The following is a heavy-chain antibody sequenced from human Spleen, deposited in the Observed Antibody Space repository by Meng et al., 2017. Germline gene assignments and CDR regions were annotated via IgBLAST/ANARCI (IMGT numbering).Heavy chain of an antibody. V-gene: IGHV1-18*01. CDR3: ARGWPTVTTIFFDY. J-gene: IGHJ4*02. D-gene: IGHD4-17*01. CDR1: GGTFSSYA. CDR2: ISAYNGNT. Sequence: VQGGHSGAEVKKPGASVKVSCKASGGTFSSYAISWVRQAPGQGLEWMGWISAYNGNTNYAQKLQGRVTMTTDTSTSTAYMELRSLRSDDTAVYYCARGWPTVTTIFFDYWGQGTLVTVSS.